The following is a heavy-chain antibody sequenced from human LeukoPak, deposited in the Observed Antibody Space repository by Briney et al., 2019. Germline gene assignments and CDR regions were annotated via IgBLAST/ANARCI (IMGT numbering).Heavy chain of an antibody. Sequence: SETLSLTCAVYGGSFSGSYCSWIRQPPGKGLEWIGEINHSGSTNYNPSLKSRVTISVDTSKNQFSLKLSSVTAADTAVYYCAREVTGGMATTRELDYWGQGTLVTVSS. CDR1: GGSFSGSY. J-gene: IGHJ4*02. V-gene: IGHV4-34*01. CDR3: AREVTGGMATTRELDY. CDR2: INHSGST. D-gene: IGHD5-12*01.